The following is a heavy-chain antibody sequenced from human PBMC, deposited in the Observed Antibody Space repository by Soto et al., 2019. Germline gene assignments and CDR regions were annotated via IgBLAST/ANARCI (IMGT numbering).Heavy chain of an antibody. CDR3: ARDGPHCSGGSCYSPGWFDP. CDR2: IYYSGST. V-gene: IGHV4-59*01. J-gene: IGHJ5*02. D-gene: IGHD2-15*01. Sequence: SETLSLTCTVSGGSISSYYWSWIRQLPGKGLEWIGYIYYSGSTNYNPSLKSRVTISVDTSKNQFSLKLSSVTAADTAVYYCARDGPHCSGGSCYSPGWFDPWGQGTLVTVSS. CDR1: GGSISSYY.